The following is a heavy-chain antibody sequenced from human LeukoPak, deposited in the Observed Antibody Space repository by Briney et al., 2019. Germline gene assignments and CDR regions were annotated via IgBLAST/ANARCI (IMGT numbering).Heavy chain of an antibody. D-gene: IGHD1-26*01. Sequence: PGGSLRLSCAASGFTFSTYGFHWVRQVPGKGLEWVAAIFYDGSNKFYTDSVKGRFTISRDNSKNTLYLQMNSLRAEDTAVYYCARDRQEQHQVGSGNQLDNYFDSWGQGTLVTVSS. J-gene: IGHJ5*01. CDR3: ARDRQEQHQVGSGNQLDNYFDS. CDR2: IFYDGSNK. V-gene: IGHV3-33*01. CDR1: GFTFSTYG.